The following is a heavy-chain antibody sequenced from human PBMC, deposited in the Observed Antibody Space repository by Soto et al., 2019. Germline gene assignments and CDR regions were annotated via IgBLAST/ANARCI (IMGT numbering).Heavy chain of an antibody. Sequence: QVQLVESGGGVVQPGRSLRLSCAASGFTFSSYGMHWVRQAPGKGLEWVAVISYDGSNKYYADSVKGRFTISRDNSKNTLYLQMNSLRAEDTAVYYCAKDLAGGHNCPDYWGQGTLVTVSS. J-gene: IGHJ4*02. CDR3: AKDLAGGHNCPDY. CDR2: ISYDGSNK. D-gene: IGHD1-20*01. CDR1: GFTFSSYG. V-gene: IGHV3-30*18.